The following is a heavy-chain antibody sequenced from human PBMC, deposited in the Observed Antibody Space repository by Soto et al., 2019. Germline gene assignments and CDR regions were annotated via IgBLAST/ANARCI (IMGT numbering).Heavy chain of an antibody. V-gene: IGHV1-2*02. J-gene: IGHJ4*02. CDR3: ARDKWNEGEGFEY. Sequence: ASVXVSFKASVYTFTCYYMHWFRQAPGQGLEWMGWINPNSGGTNYAQKFQGRVTMTRDTSISTAYMELSRLRSDDTAVYYCARDKWNEGEGFEYWGQGPLV. CDR2: INPNSGGT. CDR1: VYTFTCYY. D-gene: IGHD1-20*01.